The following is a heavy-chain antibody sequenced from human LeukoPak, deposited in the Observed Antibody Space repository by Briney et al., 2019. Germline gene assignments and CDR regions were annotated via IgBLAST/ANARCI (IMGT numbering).Heavy chain of an antibody. CDR3: ARESVTSVFDI. V-gene: IGHV3-7*01. CDR1: GFTFSTYW. Sequence: GGSLRLSCVASGFTFSTYWMSWVRQAPGKGVEGVANIKQDGNEKYYVDSVKGRFTISRDNAKNSLYLQMNSLRAEDTAVYYCARESVTSVFDIWGQGTMVTVSS. CDR2: IKQDGNEK. J-gene: IGHJ3*02. D-gene: IGHD1/OR15-1a*01.